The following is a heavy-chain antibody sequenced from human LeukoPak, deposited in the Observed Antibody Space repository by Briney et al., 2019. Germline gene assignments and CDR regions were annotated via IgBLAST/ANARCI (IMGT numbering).Heavy chain of an antibody. Sequence: PGGSLRLSCAASGFTFSSYGMHWVRWAPGKGLEWVAVRWYDGNNKYYVDSVKGRFTISRDNSKSTLYLQMNSLRAEDTAVYYCARLRNDAFDIWGQGTVVTVSS. J-gene: IGHJ3*02. D-gene: IGHD1-14*01. CDR2: RWYDGNNK. V-gene: IGHV3-33*01. CDR1: GFTFSSYG. CDR3: ARLRNDAFDI.